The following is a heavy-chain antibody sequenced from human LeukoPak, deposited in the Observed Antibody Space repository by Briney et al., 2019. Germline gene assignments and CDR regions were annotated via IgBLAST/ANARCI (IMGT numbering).Heavy chain of an antibody. J-gene: IGHJ4*02. Sequence: QSGGSLRLSCAASGFTFGNYGMTWVRQAPGKGLEWVADISDSGADTFYSDSVEGRFTISRDNSKNTLYLQMNSLTTEDTALYYCARILIGFFDYWGQGSLVTVSS. CDR1: GFTFGNYG. D-gene: IGHD3-9*01. CDR3: ARILIGFFDY. CDR2: ISDSGADT. V-gene: IGHV3-23*01.